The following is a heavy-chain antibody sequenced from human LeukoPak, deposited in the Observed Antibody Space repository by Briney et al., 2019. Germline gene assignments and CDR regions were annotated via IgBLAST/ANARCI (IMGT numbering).Heavy chain of an antibody. CDR3: ARVDSSGYPNWFDP. Sequence: PSETLSLTCTVSGGSISSYYWSWIRQPPGKGLEWIGYIYYSGSTNYNPSLKSRVTISVDTSKNQFSLKLSSVTAADTAVYYCARVDSSGYPNWFDPWGQGTLVTVSS. D-gene: IGHD3-22*01. CDR1: GGSISSYY. J-gene: IGHJ5*02. V-gene: IGHV4-59*01. CDR2: IYYSGST.